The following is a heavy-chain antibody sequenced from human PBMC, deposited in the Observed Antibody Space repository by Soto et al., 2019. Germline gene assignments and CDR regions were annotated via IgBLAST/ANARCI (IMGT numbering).Heavy chain of an antibody. CDR2: IIPIFGTA. V-gene: IGHV1-69*01. CDR3: ARLLGATFQARHDAFAI. CDR1: GGTFSSYA. D-gene: IGHD1-26*01. Sequence: QVQLVQSGAEVKKPGSSVKVSCKASGGTFSSYAISWVRQAPGQGLEWMGGIIPIFGTANYAQKFQGRVNITADESTSPAYMELSSLRSEDTAVYYCARLLGATFQARHDAFAIWGQGTMVTVSS. J-gene: IGHJ3*02.